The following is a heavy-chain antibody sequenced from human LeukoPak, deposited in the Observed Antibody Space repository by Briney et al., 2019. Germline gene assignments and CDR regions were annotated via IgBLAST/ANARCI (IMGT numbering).Heavy chain of an antibody. CDR2: ISGSGGST. CDR3: ARDAQITIFGVNWFDP. D-gene: IGHD3-3*01. J-gene: IGHJ5*02. CDR1: GFTFSSYA. V-gene: IGHV3-23*01. Sequence: GGSLRLSCAASGFTFSSYAMSWVRQAPGKGLEWVSAISGSGGSTYYADSVKGRFTISRDNFKNTLYLQMNSLRAEDTAVYYCARDAQITIFGVNWFDPWGQGTLVTVSS.